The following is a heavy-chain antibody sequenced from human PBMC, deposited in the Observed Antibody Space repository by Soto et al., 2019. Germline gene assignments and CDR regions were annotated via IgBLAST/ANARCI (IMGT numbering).Heavy chain of an antibody. Sequence: QVQLVESGGGLVKPGRSLRLSCAASGFTFSDYYMSWIRQAPGKGLEWVSYISSSGSNIYYADSVKGRFTSSRDNAKNSLYMQRNSPGAEDTDVYYCAGDSAGCSSTSCYYNGFDLWGQGTPVTVSS. J-gene: IGHJ5*02. D-gene: IGHD2-2*01. CDR2: ISSSGSNI. V-gene: IGHV3-11*01. CDR3: AGDSAGCSSTSCYYNGFDL. CDR1: GFTFSDYY.